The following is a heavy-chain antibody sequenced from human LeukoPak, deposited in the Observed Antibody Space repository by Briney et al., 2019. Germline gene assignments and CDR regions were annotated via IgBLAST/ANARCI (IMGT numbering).Heavy chain of an antibody. V-gene: IGHV3-23*01. CDR1: GFTFSSYA. CDR3: AKEGDSGWDLSNFDY. D-gene: IGHD6-19*01. J-gene: IGHJ4*02. CDR2: ISRSGGST. Sequence: GGSLRLSCAASGFTFSSYAMSWVRQAPGKGLEWVSSISRSGGSTYYADSVKGRFTISRDNSKNTLFLQMNSLRAEDTAVYYCAKEGDSGWDLSNFDYWGQGTLVTVSS.